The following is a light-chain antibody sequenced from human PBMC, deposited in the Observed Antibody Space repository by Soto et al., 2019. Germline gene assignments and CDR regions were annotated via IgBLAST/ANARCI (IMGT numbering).Light chain of an antibody. V-gene: IGKV3-20*01. J-gene: IGKJ1*01. CDR3: HQYATSPQT. CDR1: QSVPKNY. CDR2: GPS. Sequence: EIVLTQSPGTLSLSPGERATLSCRASQSVPKNYLAWYQQKPGQAPRLLIYGPSSRATGIPDRFSGSGSGTAFTLSISRLEPEDFAVYYCHQYATSPQTFAQGTKVEIK.